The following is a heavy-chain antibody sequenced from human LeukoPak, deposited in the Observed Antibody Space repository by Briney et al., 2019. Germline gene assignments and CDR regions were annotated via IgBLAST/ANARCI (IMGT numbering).Heavy chain of an antibody. Sequence: PSQTLSLTCTVSGGSISSGDYYWSWIRQPPGKGLEWIGYIYYSGSTYYNPSLKSRVTISVGTSKNQFSLKLSSVTAADTAVYYCARVAYYYYYYYMDVWGKGTTVTVSS. CDR2: IYYSGST. J-gene: IGHJ6*03. CDR1: GGSISSGDYY. CDR3: ARVAYYYYYYYMDV. V-gene: IGHV4-30-4*08.